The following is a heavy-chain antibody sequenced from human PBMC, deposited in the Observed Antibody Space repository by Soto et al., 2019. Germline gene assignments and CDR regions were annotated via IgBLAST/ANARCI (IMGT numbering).Heavy chain of an antibody. CDR3: ARGRDGEAAI. V-gene: IGHV4-34*01. J-gene: IGHJ4*02. CDR2: VNPSGTT. D-gene: IGHD4-17*01. CDR1: GGSFSGYY. Sequence: QVQLQQGGAGLLKPSETLSLTCAVYGGSFSGYYWSWIRQPPGKGLEWIGEVNPSGTTNYNPSLKSRVTMSGATPKNQFSLKMTSGTAADTAVYYCARGRDGEAAIWGQGTLVTVSS.